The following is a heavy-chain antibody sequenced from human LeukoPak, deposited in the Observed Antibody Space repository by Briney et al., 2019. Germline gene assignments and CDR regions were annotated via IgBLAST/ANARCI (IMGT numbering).Heavy chain of an antibody. CDR3: ARGGTWYYGSGSYSKYYYYGMDV. D-gene: IGHD3-10*01. J-gene: IGHJ6*02. CDR1: GFTFSSYE. CDR2: ISSSGSTI. V-gene: IGHV3-48*03. Sequence: GGSLRLSCAASGFTFSSYEMTWVRQAPGKGLEWVSYISSSGSTIYYADSVKGRFTISRDNAKNSLYLQMNSLRAEDTAVYYCARGGTWYYGSGSYSKYYYYGMDVWGQGTTVTVSS.